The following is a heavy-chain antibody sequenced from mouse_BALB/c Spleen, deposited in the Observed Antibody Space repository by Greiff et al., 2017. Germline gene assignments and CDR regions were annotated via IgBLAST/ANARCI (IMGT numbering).Heavy chain of an antibody. D-gene: IGHD2-10*02. Sequence: EVQGVESGGGLVQPGGSLRLSCATSGFTFTDYYMSWVRQPPGKALEWLGFIRNKANGYTTEYSASVKGRFTISRDNSQSILYLQMNTLRAEDSATYYCARDGYGNYEAYWGQGTLVTVSA. J-gene: IGHJ3*01. V-gene: IGHV7-3*02. CDR3: ARDGYGNYEAY. CDR1: GFTFTDYY. CDR2: IRNKANGYTT.